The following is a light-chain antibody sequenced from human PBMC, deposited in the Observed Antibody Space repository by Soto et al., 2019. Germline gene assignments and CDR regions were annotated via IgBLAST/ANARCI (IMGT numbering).Light chain of an antibody. J-gene: IGLJ2*01. CDR3: SSYTSSSTV. Sequence: QSALTQPASVSGSPGQSITISCTGTSSDVGGYNYVSWYQQHPGKAPKLMIYDVSNRPSGVSNRFYGSKPGNTASLTISGLQAEDEADYYCSSYTSSSTVFGGGTKLTVL. CDR1: SSDVGGYNY. CDR2: DVS. V-gene: IGLV2-14*01.